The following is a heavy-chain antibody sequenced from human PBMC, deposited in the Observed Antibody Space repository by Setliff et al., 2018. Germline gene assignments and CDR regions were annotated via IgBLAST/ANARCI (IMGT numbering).Heavy chain of an antibody. CDR2: INWNSRSV. D-gene: IGHD1-26*01. CDR1: GFSFANYA. CDR3: LKDYLGS. J-gene: IGHJ4*02. Sequence: PGGSLRLSCATSGFSFANYAMHWVRQVPGKGLEWVSGINWNSRSVAYAVSVKGRFTISRDNAKNSLHLQMNSLRAEDTAVYYCLKDYLGSWGQGTLVTVSS. V-gene: IGHV3-9*01.